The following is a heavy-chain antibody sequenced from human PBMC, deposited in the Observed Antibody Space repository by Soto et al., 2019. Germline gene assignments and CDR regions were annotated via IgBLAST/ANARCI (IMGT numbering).Heavy chain of an antibody. D-gene: IGHD3-3*01. Sequence: QITLNESGPTVVRPTEPLTLTCRFSGFSLTTSGVGVGWIRQSPGKAPEWLALIYWDDDKRYSASLKSRLTITQDTSKNQVVLTVSDLDPTDTATYYCAHRVLRTVFGLVTTTAIYFDFWGQGTPGAVSS. CDR1: GFSLTTSGVG. CDR3: AHRVLRTVFGLVTTTAIYFDF. CDR2: IYWDDDK. V-gene: IGHV2-5*02. J-gene: IGHJ4*02.